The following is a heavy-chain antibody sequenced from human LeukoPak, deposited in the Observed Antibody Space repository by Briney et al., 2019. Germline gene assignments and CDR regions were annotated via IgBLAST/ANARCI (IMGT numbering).Heavy chain of an antibody. V-gene: IGHV4-39*07. CDR1: GGSISSSSYY. Sequence: SETLSLTCTVSGGSISSSSYYWGWIRQPPGKGLEWIGSIYYSGSTYYNPSLKSRVTISVDTSKNQFSLKLSSVTAADTAVYYCASLGGYYYWFDPWGQGTLVTVSS. J-gene: IGHJ5*02. CDR3: ASLGGYYYWFDP. D-gene: IGHD3-3*01. CDR2: IYYSGST.